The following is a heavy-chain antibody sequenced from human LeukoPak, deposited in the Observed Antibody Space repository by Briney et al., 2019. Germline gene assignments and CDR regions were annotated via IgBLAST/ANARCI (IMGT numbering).Heavy chain of an antibody. Sequence: GASVKVSCKASGYTFTSYGISWVRQAPGQGLEWMGWISAYNGNTNSAKKLQGRVTMTTDTSTSTAYMELRSLRSDDTAVYYCARAPSSSSLVREGEDYWGQGTLVTVSS. CDR2: ISAYNGNT. CDR3: ARAPSSSSLVREGEDY. D-gene: IGHD6-13*01. V-gene: IGHV1-18*01. CDR1: GYTFTSYG. J-gene: IGHJ4*02.